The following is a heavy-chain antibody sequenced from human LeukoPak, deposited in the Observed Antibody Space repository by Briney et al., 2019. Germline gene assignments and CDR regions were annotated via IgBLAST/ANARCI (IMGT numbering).Heavy chain of an antibody. D-gene: IGHD3-10*01. CDR3: ARVREVYYGSGVLDY. Sequence: GGSLRLSCAASGFTFSGYWMSWVRQAPGKGLEWVANIKQDGSEKYYVDSVKGRFTISRDNAKNSLYLQMNSLRAEDTAVYYCARVREVYYGSGVLDYWGQGTLVTVSS. J-gene: IGHJ4*02. CDR1: GFTFSGYW. CDR2: IKQDGSEK. V-gene: IGHV3-7*01.